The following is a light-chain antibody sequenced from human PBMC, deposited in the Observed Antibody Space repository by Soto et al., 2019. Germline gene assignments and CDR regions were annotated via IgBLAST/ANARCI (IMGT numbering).Light chain of an antibody. Sequence: QSVLTQPASVSGSPGQSVTISCTGPRSDIGDSNFISWYQQSPGKAPRLLIYEVNNRPSGVSRRFSGSKAGNTASLTISGLLEDDEADYFCASFSSGTILVFGSGTKLTVL. V-gene: IGLV2-14*01. CDR2: EVN. CDR3: ASFSSGTILV. CDR1: RSDIGDSNF. J-gene: IGLJ1*01.